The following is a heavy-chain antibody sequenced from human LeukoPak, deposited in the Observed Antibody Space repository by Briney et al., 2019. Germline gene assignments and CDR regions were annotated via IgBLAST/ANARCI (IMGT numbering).Heavy chain of an antibody. Sequence: GGSLRLSCAASGFTFSSYAMSWVRQAPGKGLEWVSAISGSGGSTYYADSVKGRFTISRDNSKNTLYLQMNSLRAEDTAVYYCAXNPGTASEGSXXXXWGQGXLXTVSS. V-gene: IGHV3-23*01. CDR2: ISGSGGST. J-gene: IGHJ4*02. D-gene: IGHD1-26*01. CDR1: GFTFSSYA. CDR3: AXNPGTASEGSXXXX.